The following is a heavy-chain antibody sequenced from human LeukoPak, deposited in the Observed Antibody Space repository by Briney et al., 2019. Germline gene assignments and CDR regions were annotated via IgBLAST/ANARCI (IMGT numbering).Heavy chain of an antibody. D-gene: IGHD5-18*01. CDR2: IYYSGST. CDR1: GGSISSGGYY. V-gene: IGHV4-31*03. J-gene: IGHJ4*02. CDR3: ARDGYGAAVY. Sequence: PSETLSPTCTVSGGSISSGGYYWSWIRQHPGKGLEWIGYIYYSGSTYYNPSLKSRVTISVDTSKNQFSLKLSSVTAADTAVYYCARDGYGAAVYWGQGTLVTVSS.